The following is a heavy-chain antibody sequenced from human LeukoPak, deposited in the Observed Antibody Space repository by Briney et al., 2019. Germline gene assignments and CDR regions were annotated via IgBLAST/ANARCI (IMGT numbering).Heavy chain of an antibody. Sequence: SVKVSCKASGGTFRSYAISWVRQAPGQGLEWMGGIIPIFGTANYAQKFQGRVTITADESTSTAYMELSSLRSEDTAVYYCARGFAYYDFWSGPEPYYYYMDVWGKGTTVTVSS. CDR3: ARGFAYYDFWSGPEPYYYYMDV. J-gene: IGHJ6*03. V-gene: IGHV1-69*13. CDR1: GGTFRSYA. CDR2: IIPIFGTA. D-gene: IGHD3-3*01.